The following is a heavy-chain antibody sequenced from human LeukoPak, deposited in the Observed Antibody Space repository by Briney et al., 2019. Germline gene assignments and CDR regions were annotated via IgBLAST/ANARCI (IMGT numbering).Heavy chain of an antibody. Sequence: PGGSLRLSCAASGFTFSNYAMSWVRQAPGKGLEWVSDINGSGDRTYNADSVKGRFTISRDNSKNTLHLQMNSLRVEDTAVYYCAKGYSSTWYVPFDYWGQGTLVSVSS. CDR2: INGSGDRT. D-gene: IGHD6-13*01. CDR3: AKGYSSTWYVPFDY. J-gene: IGHJ4*02. V-gene: IGHV3-23*01. CDR1: GFTFSNYA.